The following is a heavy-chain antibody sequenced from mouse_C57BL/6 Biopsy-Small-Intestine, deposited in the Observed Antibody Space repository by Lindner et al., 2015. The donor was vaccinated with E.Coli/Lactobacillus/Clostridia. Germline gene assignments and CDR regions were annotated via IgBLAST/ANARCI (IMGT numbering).Heavy chain of an antibody. CDR2: INPSTGST. CDR1: GYSFTGNY. Sequence: VQLQESGPELVKSGASVRISCKASGYSFTGNYLNWVKQSPEKSLEWIGEINPSTGSTTYNQKFRAKATLTMDKSSSTAYMQLKSLTSEDSAVYYCARREVYYFDYWGQGTTLTVSS. CDR3: ARREVYYFDY. V-gene: IGHV1-42*01. J-gene: IGHJ2*01.